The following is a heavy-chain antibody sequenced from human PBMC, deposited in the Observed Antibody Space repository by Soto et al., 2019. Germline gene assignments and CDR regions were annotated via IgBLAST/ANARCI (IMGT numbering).Heavy chain of an antibody. Sequence: ASVNVSCNASGYTFTSYVISWVRQAPGQGLEWMGWISAYNGNTNYAQKLQGRVTMTTDTSTSTAYMELRSLRSDDTAVYYCASIGDYPPAPYWGQGTLVTVSS. V-gene: IGHV1-18*01. CDR1: GYTFTSYV. CDR2: ISAYNGNT. D-gene: IGHD4-17*01. CDR3: ASIGDYPPAPY. J-gene: IGHJ4*02.